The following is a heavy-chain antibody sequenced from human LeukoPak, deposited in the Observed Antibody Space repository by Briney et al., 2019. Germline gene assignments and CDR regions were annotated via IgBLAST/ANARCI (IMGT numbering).Heavy chain of an antibody. CDR3: ARLTIAAAGTYYFDY. V-gene: IGHV4-39*01. CDR1: GGSISSSSYY. D-gene: IGHD6-13*01. J-gene: IGHJ4*02. CDR2: IYYSGST. Sequence: PSETLSLTCTVSGGSISSSSYYWGWIRQPPGKGLEWIGSIYYSGSTYYNPSLKSRVTISVDTSKNQFSLKLSSVTAADTAVYYCARLTIAAAGTYYFDYWGQGTLVTVSS.